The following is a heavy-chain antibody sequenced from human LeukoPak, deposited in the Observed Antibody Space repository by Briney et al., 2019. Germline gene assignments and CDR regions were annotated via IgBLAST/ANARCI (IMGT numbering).Heavy chain of an antibody. J-gene: IGHJ4*02. D-gene: IGHD5-18*01. V-gene: IGHV4-59*11. CDR3: ATIKRGYIYGYFDF. CDR2: MYDSGST. CDR1: GGSISSHY. Sequence: PSETLSLTCTVSGGSISSHYWSWIRQPPGKGLEWIGYMYDSGSTKDNPSLKSRVTLSADTSKNQFPLRLSSVTAADTAVYYCATIKRGYIYGYFDFWGQGILVTVSS.